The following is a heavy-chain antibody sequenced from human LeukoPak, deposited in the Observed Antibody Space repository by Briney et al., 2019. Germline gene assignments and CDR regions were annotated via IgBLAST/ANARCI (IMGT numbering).Heavy chain of an antibody. CDR1: GGSISSSSYS. J-gene: IGHJ6*03. V-gene: IGHV4-39*07. CDR3: ARAVGATTYYYYYMDV. D-gene: IGHD1-26*01. Sequence: SETLSLTCTVSGGSISSSSYSWGWIRQPPGKGLEWVGSIYYSGSTYYNPSLKSRVTISVDTSKNQFSLKLSSVTAADTAVYCCARAVGATTYYYYYMDVWGKGTTVTVSS. CDR2: IYYSGST.